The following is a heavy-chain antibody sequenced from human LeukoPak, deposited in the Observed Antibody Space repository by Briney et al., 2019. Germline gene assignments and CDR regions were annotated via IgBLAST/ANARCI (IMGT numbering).Heavy chain of an antibody. CDR2: ISGSGGST. Sequence: GGSLRLSCAASGFTFSSYAMSWVRQAPGKGREGFSAISGSGGSTYYADSVKGRFTISRDNSKNTLYLQMNSLRAEDTAVYYCQGAYYYGSGSYYRVSFDYWGQGTLVTVSS. J-gene: IGHJ4*02. D-gene: IGHD3-10*01. CDR3: QGAYYYGSGSYYRVSFDY. V-gene: IGHV3-23*01. CDR1: GFTFSSYA.